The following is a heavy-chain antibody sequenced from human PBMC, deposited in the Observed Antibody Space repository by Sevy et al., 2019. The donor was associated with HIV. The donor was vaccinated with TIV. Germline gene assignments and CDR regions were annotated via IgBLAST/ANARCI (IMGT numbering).Heavy chain of an antibody. CDR2: IYHSGST. CDR1: GYSINSGYY. D-gene: IGHD3-9*01. CDR3: ARTEYDILTGDNWFDP. V-gene: IGHV4-38-2*01. Sequence: SETLSLTCAVSGYSINSGYYWGWIRQPPGKGLEWIGSIYHSGSTYYNPSLKSRVTISVDTSKNQFSLKLSSVTAADTAVYYCARTEYDILTGDNWFDPWGQGTLVTVSS. J-gene: IGHJ5*02.